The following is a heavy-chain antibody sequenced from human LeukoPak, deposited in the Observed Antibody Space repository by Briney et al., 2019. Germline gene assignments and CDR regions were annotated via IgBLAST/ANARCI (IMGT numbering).Heavy chain of an antibody. V-gene: IGHV3-74*01. J-gene: IGHJ4*02. CDR1: GFTFSSYW. Sequence: GGSLRLSCVASGFTFSSYWMHWVRQTPGKGLVWVSHINSDETTTNYADSVKGRFTISRDNAENTLYLQMNSLRAEDTAMYYCVRDGGRLNFGNGASFDYWGQGTLVTVSS. CDR2: INSDETTT. CDR3: VRDGGRLNFGNGASFDY. D-gene: IGHD3-10*01.